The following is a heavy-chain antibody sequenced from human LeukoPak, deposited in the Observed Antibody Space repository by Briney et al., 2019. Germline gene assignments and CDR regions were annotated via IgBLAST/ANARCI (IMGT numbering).Heavy chain of an antibody. J-gene: IGHJ3*02. CDR3: ARAEWEAVGAFDI. V-gene: IGHV3-11*04. CDR2: ISSGGRTI. D-gene: IGHD1-26*01. CDR1: GFTFSDYY. Sequence: GGSLRLSCAASGFTFSDYYMSWIRQAPGKGLEWVSHISSGGRTINYADSVKGRFTISRDNAKNSLYLQMNSLRAEDTAVYYCARAEWEAVGAFDIWGQGTMVTVSS.